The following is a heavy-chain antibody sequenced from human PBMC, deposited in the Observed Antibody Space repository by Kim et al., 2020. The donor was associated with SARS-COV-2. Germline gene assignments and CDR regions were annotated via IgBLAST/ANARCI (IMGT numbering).Heavy chain of an antibody. CDR3: ARGDYYDNSGYMAF. D-gene: IGHD3-22*01. Sequence: ASVKVSCKTSGYIFTTYYMHWVRQAPGQGLEWMGIIYPNGGRTRYAEKFQGRVSMTRDTSTSTVYMELNSLRSEDTAVYYCARGDYYDNSGYMAFWAQGT. CDR2: IYPNGGRT. V-gene: IGHV1-46*01. CDR1: GYIFTTYY. J-gene: IGHJ4*02.